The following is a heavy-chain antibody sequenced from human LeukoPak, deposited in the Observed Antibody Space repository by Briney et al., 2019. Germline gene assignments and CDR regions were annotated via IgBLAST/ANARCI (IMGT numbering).Heavy chain of an antibody. CDR1: GGSISSGSYY. J-gene: IGHJ6*03. CDR2: IYTSGST. V-gene: IGHV4-61*02. CDR3: ARDRNIAASYYYYYYYMDV. Sequence: SQTLSLTCTVSGGSISSGSYYWSWIRQPAGKGLEWIGRIYTSGSTNYNPSLKSRVTISVGTSKNQFSLKLSSVTAADTAVYYCARDRNIAASYYYYYYYMDVWGKGTTVTVSS. D-gene: IGHD6-6*01.